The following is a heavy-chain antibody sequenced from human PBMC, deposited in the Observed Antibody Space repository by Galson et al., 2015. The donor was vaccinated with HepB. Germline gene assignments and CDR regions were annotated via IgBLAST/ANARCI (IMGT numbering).Heavy chain of an antibody. CDR1: GYSFTSYW. D-gene: IGHD6-13*01. J-gene: IGHJ5*02. Sequence: QSGAEVKKPGESLKISCKGSGYSFTSYWIGWVRQMPGKGLEWMGIIYPGDSDTRYSPSFQGQVTISADKSISTAYLQWSSLKASDTAMYYCARRRGAGYSSSWYSRWFDPWGQGTLVTVSS. V-gene: IGHV5-51*01. CDR3: ARRRGAGYSSSWYSRWFDP. CDR2: IYPGDSDT.